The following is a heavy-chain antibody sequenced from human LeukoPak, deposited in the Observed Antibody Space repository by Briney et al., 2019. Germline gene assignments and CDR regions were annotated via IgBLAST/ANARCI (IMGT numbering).Heavy chain of an antibody. CDR1: GGSISGYY. Sequence: KPSETLSLTCTVSGGSISGYYWSWIRQPPGKGLEWIGYIHHSGTTNYNPSLKSRVTISVDTSKNQLSLKLSSVTAADTAVYYCARAYCGGDCRRYYFEYWGQGTLVTVSS. V-gene: IGHV4-59*01. J-gene: IGHJ4*02. CDR3: ARAYCGGDCRRYYFEY. CDR2: IHHSGTT. D-gene: IGHD2-21*02.